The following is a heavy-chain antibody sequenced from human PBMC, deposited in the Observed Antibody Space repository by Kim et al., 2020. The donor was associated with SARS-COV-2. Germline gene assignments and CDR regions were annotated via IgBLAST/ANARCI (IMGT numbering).Heavy chain of an antibody. V-gene: IGHV3-48*02. CDR3: AQRMDV. CDR1: GFTFSSYS. Sequence: GSLRLSCVASGFTFSSYSMNWVRQAPGKGLEWVSYIGTSSSMIYYADSVKGRFTISRDNAKNSLYLQMNSLRDEDTAVYYCAQRMDVWGQGTTVTVSS. CDR2: IGTSSSMI. J-gene: IGHJ6*02.